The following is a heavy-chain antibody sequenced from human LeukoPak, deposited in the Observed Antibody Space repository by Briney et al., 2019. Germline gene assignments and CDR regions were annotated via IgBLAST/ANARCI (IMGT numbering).Heavy chain of an antibody. Sequence: GGSLRLSCAPSGFTFSSYAMSWVCQAPGKGLEWVSGISSGGSGIYYADSVKGRFTISRDNSKNTLNLQMNSLRVEDTAVYYCAKYGIEVAGKALPDWWGQGTLVTVSS. CDR1: GFTFSSYA. J-gene: IGHJ4*02. CDR3: AKYGIEVAGKALPDW. CDR2: ISSGGSGI. D-gene: IGHD6-19*01. V-gene: IGHV3-23*01.